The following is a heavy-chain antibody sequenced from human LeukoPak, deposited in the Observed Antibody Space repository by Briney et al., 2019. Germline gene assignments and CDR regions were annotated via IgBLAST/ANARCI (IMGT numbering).Heavy chain of an antibody. CDR3: TRRGRAPSNWFDP. CDR2: IYPGDSDT. V-gene: IGHV5-51*01. Sequence: GESLKISCKGSGYSFTTYWIAWVRQMPGKGLEWMGIIYPGDSDTRYNPSFQGQVTISADTSINTAYLQWSSLRASDTAIYYCTRRGRAPSNWFDPWGQGTLVTVSS. J-gene: IGHJ5*02. D-gene: IGHD2-8*01. CDR1: GYSFTTYW.